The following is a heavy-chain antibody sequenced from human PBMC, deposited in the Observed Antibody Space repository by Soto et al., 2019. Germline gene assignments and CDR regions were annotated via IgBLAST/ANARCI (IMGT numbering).Heavy chain of an antibody. CDR2: ISAYNGNT. J-gene: IGHJ4*02. CDR3: ARDPPTIASAGREDY. CDR1: GYTFTSYG. Sequence: ASVKVSCKASGYTFTSYGISWVRQAPGQGLEWMGWISAYNGNTNYAQKLQGRVTMTTDTSTSTAYMELRSLRSDDTAVYYCARDPPTIASAGREDYWGQGTLVTFS. D-gene: IGHD6-13*01. V-gene: IGHV1-18*01.